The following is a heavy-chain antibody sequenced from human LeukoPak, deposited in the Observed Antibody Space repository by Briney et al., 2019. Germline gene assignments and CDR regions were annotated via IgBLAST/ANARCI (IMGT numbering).Heavy chain of an antibody. CDR3: ARGGGLDV. CDR1: GYTFSSYS. J-gene: IGHJ6*02. CDR2: INHNGNVN. D-gene: IGHD1-26*01. V-gene: IGHV3-7*03. Sequence: ASVKVSCKASGYTFSSYSMNWVRQAPGKGLEWVASINHNGNVNYYVDSVKGRFTISRDNAKNSLYLQMSNLRAEDTAVYFCARGGGLDVWGQGATVTVSS.